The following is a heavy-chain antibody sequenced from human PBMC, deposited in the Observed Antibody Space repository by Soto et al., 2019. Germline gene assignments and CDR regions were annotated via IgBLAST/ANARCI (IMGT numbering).Heavy chain of an antibody. CDR1: GFMFGSHT. J-gene: IGHJ5*02. D-gene: IGHD1-26*01. CDR2: ISSVSSYI. Sequence: PGGSLRLSCAASGFMFGSHTTTWVRQAPGKGLEWVASISSVSSYIYYADSVKGRFTISRDNAKDSLYLQMDSLRAEDTAVYFCAREVVGPTTNWFDPWGQGTLVTVSS. CDR3: AREVVGPTTNWFDP. V-gene: IGHV3-21*06.